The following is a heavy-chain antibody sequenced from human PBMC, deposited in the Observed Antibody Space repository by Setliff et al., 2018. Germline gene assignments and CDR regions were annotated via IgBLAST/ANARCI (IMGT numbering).Heavy chain of an antibody. CDR3: ARKGISALSGAFDM. CDR2: IYTSGST. Sequence: LSLTFPVSGCSISNYYFRWIRQPAGKGLEWIGRIYTSGSTNYNPSLKSRVTMSVDTSKNQFSLKLSSVTAADTAVYYCARKGISALSGAFDMWGQGTMVTVSS. CDR1: GCSISNYY. D-gene: IGHD1-26*01. V-gene: IGHV4-4*07. J-gene: IGHJ3*02.